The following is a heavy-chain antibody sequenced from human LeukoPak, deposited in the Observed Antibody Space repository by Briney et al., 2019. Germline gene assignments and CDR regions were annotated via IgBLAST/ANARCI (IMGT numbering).Heavy chain of an antibody. CDR3: ASLSGAAAGRGVDY. V-gene: IGHV1-2*02. CDR1: GYTFTGYY. Sequence: ASVKVSCKASGYTFTGYYMHWVRQAPGQGLEWMGWINPNSGGTNYAQKFQGRVTMTRDTSISTAYMELNRLRSDDTAVYYCASLSGAAAGRGVDYWGQGTLVTVSS. J-gene: IGHJ4*02. CDR2: INPNSGGT. D-gene: IGHD6-13*01.